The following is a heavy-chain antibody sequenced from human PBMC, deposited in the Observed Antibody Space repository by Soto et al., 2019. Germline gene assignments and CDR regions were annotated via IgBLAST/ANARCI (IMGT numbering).Heavy chain of an antibody. CDR3: AIGNPDWFDP. CDR2: IYRGGIT. Sequence: ETLSLTCADSGYSISSGLYWGWIRQPPGKGLEWIGTIYRGGITYYNPSLKSRVTISIDTSKNHFSLRLSSVTATDTAVYFCAIGNPDWFDPWGQGTLVTVSS. CDR1: GYSISSGLY. D-gene: IGHD1-1*01. J-gene: IGHJ5*02. V-gene: IGHV4-38-2*01.